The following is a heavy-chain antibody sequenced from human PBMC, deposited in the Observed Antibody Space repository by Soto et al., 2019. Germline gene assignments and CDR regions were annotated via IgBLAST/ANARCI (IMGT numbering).Heavy chain of an antibody. CDR2: MNPNSGNT. D-gene: IGHD3-3*01. CDR1: GYTFTSYD. Sequence: ASVKVPCKASGYTFTSYDINWVRQATGQGLEWMGWMNPNSGNTGYAQKFQGRVTMTRNTSISTAYMELSSLRSEDTAVYYCARGFLEWSPPYYYYMDVWGKGTTVTVSS. J-gene: IGHJ6*03. CDR3: ARGFLEWSPPYYYYMDV. V-gene: IGHV1-8*01.